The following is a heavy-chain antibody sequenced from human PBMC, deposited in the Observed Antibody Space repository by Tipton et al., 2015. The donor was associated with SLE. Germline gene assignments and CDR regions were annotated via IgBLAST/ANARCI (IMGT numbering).Heavy chain of an antibody. V-gene: IGHV3-23*03. CDR2: MYSGGGI. CDR3: AKTLFGDYGDH. J-gene: IGHJ4*02. D-gene: IGHD3-10*01. CDR1: GFAFSSYA. Sequence: GSLRLSCKASGFAFSSYAMTWVRQAPGKRLEWVSVMYSGGGIHYGDSVKGRFTISRDNSKSTLYLQMNSLRVDDTAVYYCAKTLFGDYGDHWGQGTLVTVFS.